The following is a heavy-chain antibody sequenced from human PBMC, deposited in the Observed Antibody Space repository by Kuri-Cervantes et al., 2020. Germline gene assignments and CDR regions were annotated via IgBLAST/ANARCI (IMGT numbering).Heavy chain of an antibody. CDR1: GFTFSTYA. J-gene: IGHJ6*02. CDR2: IWYDGSNK. D-gene: IGHD3-10*01. Sequence: GESLKISCAASGFTFSTYAMHWVRQAPGKGLEWVAVIWYDGSNKYHADSVKGRFTISRDNSKNTLYLQMNSLRAEDTAVYYCARDHPEPYYYGSGSYYIYYYGMDVWGQGTTVTVSS. V-gene: IGHV3-30*07. CDR3: ARDHPEPYYYGSGSYYIYYYGMDV.